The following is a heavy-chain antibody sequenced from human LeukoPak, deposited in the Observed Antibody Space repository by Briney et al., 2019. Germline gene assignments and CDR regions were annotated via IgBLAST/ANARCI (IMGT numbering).Heavy chain of an antibody. CDR3: ARRGSGWEFDY. V-gene: IGHV3-64*01. CDR1: GFTFSSHS. J-gene: IGHJ4*02. Sequence: GGSLRLSCVASGFTFSSHSMHWVRQAPGKGLEYVSGIRSNGGSTYFAKSVKGRFTISRDNSKNTLDLHMGSLRAEDMAVYYCARRGSGWEFDYWGQGTLVTVSS. D-gene: IGHD6-19*01. CDR2: IRSNGGST.